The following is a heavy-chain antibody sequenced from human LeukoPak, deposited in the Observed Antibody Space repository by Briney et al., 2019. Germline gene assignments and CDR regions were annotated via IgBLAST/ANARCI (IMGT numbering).Heavy chain of an antibody. CDR2: IIPIFGTA. V-gene: IGHV1-69*05. Sequence: ASVKVSCKASGGTFSSYAISWVRQAPGQGLEWMGRIIPIFGTANYAQKFQGRVTITTDESTSTAYMELSSLRSEDTAVYYCERENDEIAAYYMDVWGKGTTVTVSS. CDR3: ERENDEIAAYYMDV. D-gene: IGHD1-1*01. J-gene: IGHJ6*03. CDR1: GGTFSSYA.